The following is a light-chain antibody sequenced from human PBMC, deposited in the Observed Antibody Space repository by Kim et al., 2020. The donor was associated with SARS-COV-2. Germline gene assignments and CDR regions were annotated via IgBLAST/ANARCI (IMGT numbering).Light chain of an antibody. CDR2: AAY. J-gene: IGKJ1*01. CDR3: QKYNSAPCT. V-gene: IGKV1-27*01. CDR1: QGISNY. Sequence: DFQMTQSPSSLSASVGDRVTITCRASQGISNYLAWYQQKPGKVPKVLIYAAYALQPGVASRFSGSGSGTDFTLTISSLQPEDVATYYCQKYNSAPCTFGQGTKVDIK.